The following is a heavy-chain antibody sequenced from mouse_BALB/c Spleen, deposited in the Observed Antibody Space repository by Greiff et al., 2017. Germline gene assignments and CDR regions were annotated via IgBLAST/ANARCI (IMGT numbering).Heavy chain of an antibody. CDR3: VEGGGYYNAMDD. CDR2: IWTGGGT. J-gene: IGHJ4*01. CDR1: GFSLTSYD. V-gene: IGHV2-9-2*01. Sequence: QVQLKESGPGLVAPSQSLSITCTVSGFSLTSYDISWIRQPPGKGLEWLGVIWTGGGTNYNSAFMSRLSISKDNSKSQVFLKMNSLQTDDTAIYYCVEGGGYYNAMDDWGQGTSVTVSS.